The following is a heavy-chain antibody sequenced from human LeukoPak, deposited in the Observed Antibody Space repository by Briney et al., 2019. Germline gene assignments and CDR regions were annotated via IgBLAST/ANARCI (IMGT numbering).Heavy chain of an antibody. CDR3: ASDIVATSGDF. V-gene: IGHV3-11*01. Sequence: GGSLRLSCAASGFTFSDYYMSWIRQAPGKGLEWVAYITSTGNNIYYADSVRGRFTITRDNAKNALFLRMTRLRVEDTATYYCASDIVATSGDFWGQGTLVSVSS. CDR2: ITSTGNNI. J-gene: IGHJ4*02. CDR1: GFTFSDYY. D-gene: IGHD5-12*01.